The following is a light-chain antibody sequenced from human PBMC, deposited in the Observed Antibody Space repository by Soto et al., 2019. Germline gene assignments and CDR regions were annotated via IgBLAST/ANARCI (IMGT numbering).Light chain of an antibody. Sequence: AIRMTQSPSSLSASTGDRVTITCRASQGISSYLAWYQQKPGKAPKLLIYAASTLQSGVPSRFSGSGSGKDFTLTLSCLQSEDFATYYCQQYYSYPLLTFGGGTKVEIK. V-gene: IGKV1-8*01. CDR2: AAS. CDR3: QQYYSYPLLT. J-gene: IGKJ4*01. CDR1: QGISSY.